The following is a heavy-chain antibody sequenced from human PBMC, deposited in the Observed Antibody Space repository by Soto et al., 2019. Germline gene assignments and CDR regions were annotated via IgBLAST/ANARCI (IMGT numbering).Heavy chain of an antibody. CDR3: GAPPRYGV. CDR1: GCTFSSYA. D-gene: IGHD4-17*01. J-gene: IGHJ6*02. CDR2: IITIFVKA. V-gene: IGHV1-69*01. Sequence: QVQLVQAGAEVKKPGSSVKVSCKASGCTFSSYAISWVRQAPGQGLEWMGGIITIFVKANCEQQFQGRVTNTADESTSTASMELRSRRSEDTAVYYCGAPPRYGVWGQGTPGTVSS.